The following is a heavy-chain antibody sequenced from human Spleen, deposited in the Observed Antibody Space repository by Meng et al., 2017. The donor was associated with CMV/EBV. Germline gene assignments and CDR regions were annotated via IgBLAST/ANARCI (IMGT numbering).Heavy chain of an antibody. J-gene: IGHJ5*02. CDR3: ARQLDTRTWDNWFDP. CDR2: IYPGDSDT. Sequence: KVSCKGSGYSFTSYWIGWVRQMPGKGLEWMGIIYPGDSDTTYSPSFQGQVTISADKSISTTYLQWSSLKGSDTAIYYCARQLDTRTWDNWFDPWGQGTLVTVSS. V-gene: IGHV5-51*01. D-gene: IGHD2-2*01. CDR1: GYSFTSYW.